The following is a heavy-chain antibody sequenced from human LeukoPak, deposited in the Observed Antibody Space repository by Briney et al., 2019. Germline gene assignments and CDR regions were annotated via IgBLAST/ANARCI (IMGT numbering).Heavy chain of an antibody. J-gene: IGHJ6*02. CDR2: ISGSGGST. D-gene: IGHD2-21*02. CDR3: ARGSGVVTAYHLYGMDV. CDR1: GFTFSSYA. Sequence: PGGSLRLSCAASGFTFSSYAMSWVRQAPGKGLEWVSAISGSGGSTYYADSVKGRFTISRDNSKNTLYLQMNSLRAEDTAVYYCARGSGVVTAYHLYGMDVWGQGTTVTVSS. V-gene: IGHV3-23*01.